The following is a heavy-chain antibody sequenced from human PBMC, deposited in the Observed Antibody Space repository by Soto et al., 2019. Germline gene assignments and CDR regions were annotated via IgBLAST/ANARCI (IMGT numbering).Heavy chain of an antibody. CDR2: IWYDGSNK. V-gene: IGHV3-33*01. Sequence: QVQLVESGGGVVQPGRSLRLSCAASGFTFSSYGMHWVRQAPGKGLEWVAVIWYDGSNKYYADSVKGRFTISRDNSKNALYLQMDSLRAEDTAVYYCERSRCSGGSCHYYYYMDVWGKGTTVTVSS. D-gene: IGHD2-15*01. J-gene: IGHJ6*03. CDR3: ERSRCSGGSCHYYYYMDV. CDR1: GFTFSSYG.